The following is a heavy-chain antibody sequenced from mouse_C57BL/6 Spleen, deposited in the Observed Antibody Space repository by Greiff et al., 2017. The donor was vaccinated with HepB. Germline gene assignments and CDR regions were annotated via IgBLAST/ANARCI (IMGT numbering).Heavy chain of an antibody. V-gene: IGHV5-12*01. CDR1: GFTFSDYY. Sequence: EVHLVESGGGLVQPGGSLKLSCAASGFTFSDYYMYWVRQTPEKRLEWVAYISNGGGSTYYPDTVKGRFTISRDNAKNTLYLQMSRLKSEDTAMYYCARNWDGDYYAMDYWGQGTSVTVSS. CDR2: ISNGGGST. D-gene: IGHD4-1*01. J-gene: IGHJ4*01. CDR3: ARNWDGDYYAMDY.